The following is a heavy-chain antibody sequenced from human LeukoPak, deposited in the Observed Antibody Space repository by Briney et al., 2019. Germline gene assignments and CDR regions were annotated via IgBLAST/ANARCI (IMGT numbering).Heavy chain of an antibody. Sequence: PGGSLRLSCAASEFAFSSYWMSWVRQAPGKGLEWVANIKQDGSEKYYVDSVKGRFTISRDNAKNSLYLQMNSLRAEDTAVYYCVRCDSTSYPTVPFDCWGQGTLVTVSS. J-gene: IGHJ4*02. D-gene: IGHD3-22*01. V-gene: IGHV3-7*03. CDR2: IKQDGSEK. CDR3: VRCDSTSYPTVPFDC. CDR1: EFAFSSYW.